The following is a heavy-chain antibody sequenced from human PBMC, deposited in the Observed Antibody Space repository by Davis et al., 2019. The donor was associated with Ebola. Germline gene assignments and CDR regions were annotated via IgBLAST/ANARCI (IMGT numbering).Heavy chain of an antibody. V-gene: IGHV4-34*01. D-gene: IGHD3-22*01. J-gene: IGHJ5*02. CDR3: ARDSSGYRP. CDR2: INHSGST. Sequence: MPGGSLRLSCAVYAGSFSDYYWNWIRQPPGKGLEWIGEINHSGSTNYNPSLKSRVTISVDTSKNQFSLKLSSVTAADTAVYYCARDSSGYRPWGQGTLVTVSS. CDR1: AGSFSDYY.